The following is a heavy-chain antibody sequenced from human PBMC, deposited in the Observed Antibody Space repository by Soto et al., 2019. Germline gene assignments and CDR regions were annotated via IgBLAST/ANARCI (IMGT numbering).Heavy chain of an antibody. CDR3: AKEFGEFYYYYGMDV. J-gene: IGHJ6*02. V-gene: IGHV3-33*06. CDR2: IWYDGSNK. D-gene: IGHD3-10*01. Sequence: QVQLVESGGGVVQPGRSLRLSCAASGFTFSNYGMHWVRQAPGKGLEWVAVIWYDGSNKYYADSVKGRFTISRDNSKNTLYLQMDSLRAEDTAVYYCAKEFGEFYYYYGMDVWGQGTTVTVSS. CDR1: GFTFSNYG.